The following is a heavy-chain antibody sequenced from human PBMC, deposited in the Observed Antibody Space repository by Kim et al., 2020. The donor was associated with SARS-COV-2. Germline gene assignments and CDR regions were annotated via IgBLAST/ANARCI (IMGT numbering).Heavy chain of an antibody. CDR1: GFTFSSYW. CDR2: IKQDGSEK. V-gene: IGHV3-7*03. CDR3: ARDGIAVAGNYYYYGMDV. J-gene: IGHJ6*02. D-gene: IGHD6-19*01. Sequence: GGSLRLSCAASGFTFSSYWMSWVRQAPGKGLEWVANIKQDGSEKYYVDSVKGRFTISRDNAKNSLYLQMNSLRAEDTAMYYCARDGIAVAGNYYYYGMDVWGQGTTVTVSS.